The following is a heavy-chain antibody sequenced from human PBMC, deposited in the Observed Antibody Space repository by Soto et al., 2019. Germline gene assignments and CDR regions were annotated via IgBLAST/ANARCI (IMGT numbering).Heavy chain of an antibody. CDR2: INAGNGNT. J-gene: IGHJ4*02. Sequence: QVQLVQSGAEEKKPGASVKVSCKASGYTFTSYAMHWVRQAPGQRLEWMGWINAGNGNTKYSQKFQGRVTITRDTSASTDYMELSSLRSEDTAVYYWSRGITLPTPLDYWGQGTLVTVSS. V-gene: IGHV1-3*05. CDR1: GYTFTSYA. CDR3: SRGITLPTPLDY.